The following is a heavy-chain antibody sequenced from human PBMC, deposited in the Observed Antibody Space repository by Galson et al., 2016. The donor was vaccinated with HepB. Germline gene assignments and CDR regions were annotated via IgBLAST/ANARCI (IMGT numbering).Heavy chain of an antibody. Sequence: VKVSCKASGYPFATFAMHWVRQAPGQRLEWMGWINAGSGNTKYSQKIRGRVTITRDTSASTAYMELSSLRSEDTAVYYCARGWVDYWGQGTLVTVSS. J-gene: IGHJ4*02. CDR2: INAGSGNT. V-gene: IGHV1-3*01. CDR3: ARGWVDY. D-gene: IGHD1-26*01. CDR1: GYPFATFA.